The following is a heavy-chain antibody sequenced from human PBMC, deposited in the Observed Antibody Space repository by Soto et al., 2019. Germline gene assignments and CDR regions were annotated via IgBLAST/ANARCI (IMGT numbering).Heavy chain of an antibody. CDR3: AREVSSFGSNHFDS. J-gene: IGHJ4*02. CDR1: GTSIRGYY. V-gene: IGHV4-59*01. Sequence: KTSETLSLTCSVSGTSIRGYYWTWIRQPPGKGLEWIGYIYYTGTTKYNPSLKSRVTISVDTSKNQFSLRLKSVTAADTAVYYCAREVSSFGSNHFDSWGQGALVTVSS. CDR2: IYYTGTT. D-gene: IGHD3-10*01.